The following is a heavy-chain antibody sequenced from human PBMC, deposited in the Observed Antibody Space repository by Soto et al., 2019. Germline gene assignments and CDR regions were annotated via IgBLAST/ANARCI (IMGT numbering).Heavy chain of an antibody. CDR3: ARGMIPVVRRYFDY. CDR2: IHYSGST. CDR1: GGSVSSGGYY. D-gene: IGHD2-15*01. Sequence: QVQLQESGPGLVKPSETLSLTCNVSGGSVSSGGYYWNWIRQPPVKGLEWIGHIHYSGSTNYNPSPRCQVTISVDTAKNQFSLKLNAVTAADTAIYYCARGMIPVVRRYFDYWGQGTLVTVSS. J-gene: IGHJ4*02. V-gene: IGHV4-61*08.